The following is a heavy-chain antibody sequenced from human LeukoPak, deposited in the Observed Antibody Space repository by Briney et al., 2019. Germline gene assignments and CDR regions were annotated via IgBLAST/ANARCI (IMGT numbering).Heavy chain of an antibody. V-gene: IGHV3-11*01. CDR3: ASDCRTNYYDSISASDY. J-gene: IGHJ4*02. Sequence: PGGSLRLSCAASGLTSTDYTMRWIRQAPGKGLEWGSYISRSGSTIYYADSVRGRFTISRDNAKNSLYLQMNSLRAEDTAVYYRASDCRTNYYDSISASDYWGQGTLVTVSP. CDR1: GLTSTDYT. D-gene: IGHD3-22*01. CDR2: ISRSGSTI.